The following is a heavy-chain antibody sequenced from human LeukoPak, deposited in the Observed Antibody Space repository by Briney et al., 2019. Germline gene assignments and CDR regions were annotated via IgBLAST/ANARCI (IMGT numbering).Heavy chain of an antibody. CDR1: GGSISSSSYY. CDR2: IYYSGST. Sequence: SETLSLTCTVSGGSISSSSYYWGWIRQPPGKGLEWIGSIYYSGSTYYNPSLKSRVTISVDTSKNQFSLKLSSVTAADTAVYYCARAGDGYTAENWGQGTLVTVSS. CDR3: ARAGDGYTAEN. J-gene: IGHJ4*02. V-gene: IGHV4-39*07. D-gene: IGHD5-24*01.